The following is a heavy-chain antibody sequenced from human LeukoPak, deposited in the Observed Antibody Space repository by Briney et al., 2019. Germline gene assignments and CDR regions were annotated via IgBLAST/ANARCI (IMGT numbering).Heavy chain of an antibody. Sequence: GGSLRLSCAAPGLHFSGTAMSWVRQAPGKGLEWVSAISHDGMNAYYADSVKGRFTISRDNSKTTVSLEMSSLPAADTGVYYCAKDGAQYSSGPECDPRGQGALVTVSP. CDR1: GLHFSGTA. CDR2: ISHDGMNA. D-gene: IGHD6-19*01. CDR3: AKDGAQYSSGPECDP. V-gene: IGHV3-23*01. J-gene: IGHJ5*02.